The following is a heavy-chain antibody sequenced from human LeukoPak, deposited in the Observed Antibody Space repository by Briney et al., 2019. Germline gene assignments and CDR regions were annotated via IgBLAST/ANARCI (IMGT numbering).Heavy chain of an antibody. V-gene: IGHV4-4*07. CDR1: GVSVTSYY. CDR3: ARFTKDSNSSSGYYFDY. J-gene: IGHJ4*02. CDR2: IYTSGST. Sequence: SETLSLTCTVSGVSVTSYYWSWLRQPAGKGLEWIGRIYTSGSTSYNPSLRSRLTMSVDTSKNQFSLNLSSVTAADTAVYYCARFTKDSNSSSGYYFDYWGQGTLVTVSS. D-gene: IGHD6-13*01.